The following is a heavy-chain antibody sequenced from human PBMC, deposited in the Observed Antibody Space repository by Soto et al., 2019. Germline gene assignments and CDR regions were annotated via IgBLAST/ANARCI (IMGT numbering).Heavy chain of an antibody. CDR2: IYYSGST. V-gene: IGHV4-38-2*01. CDR3: ARWYSGSYAHYYYGMDV. J-gene: IGHJ6*02. CDR1: SFSISSGYY. Sequence: PSETLSLTCAVSSFSISSGYYWGWVRQPPGKGLEWIGSIYYSGSTYYNPSLKSRVTISVDTSKNQFSLKLSSVTAADTAVYYCARWYSGSYAHYYYGMDVWGQGTTVTVSS. D-gene: IGHD1-26*01.